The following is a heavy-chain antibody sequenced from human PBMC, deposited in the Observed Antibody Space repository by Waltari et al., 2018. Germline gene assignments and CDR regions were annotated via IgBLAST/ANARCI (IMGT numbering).Heavy chain of an antibody. V-gene: IGHV4-61*02. D-gene: IGHD3-16*01. Sequence: QVRLQESGPGLVKSSQTLSLTCSASGDSLPSGSYYWGWIRQAAGKGLEYIARISKTGTTSYNPSLERRVTILIDTSKNEFSLKIASVTAADTAVYYCARLEHLSGRVLWGQGTLVTVSS. J-gene: IGHJ4*02. CDR2: ISKTGTT. CDR3: ARLEHLSGRVL. CDR1: GDSLPSGSYY.